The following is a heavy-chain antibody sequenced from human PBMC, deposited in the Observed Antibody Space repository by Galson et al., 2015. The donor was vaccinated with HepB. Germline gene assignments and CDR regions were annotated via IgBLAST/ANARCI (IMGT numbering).Heavy chain of an antibody. V-gene: IGHV3-74*01. J-gene: IGHJ4*02. CDR3: ARGSSDWYGIDY. CDR1: GFTFSSYW. Sequence: SLRLSCAASGFTFSSYWMHWVRQVPGKGLVWVSRISSDGGHKNYADSVQGRFTIPRDNAKNTLFLQMNSLSADDTAVYYCARGSSDWYGIDYWGQGILVTVSS. D-gene: IGHD6-19*01. CDR2: ISSDGGHK.